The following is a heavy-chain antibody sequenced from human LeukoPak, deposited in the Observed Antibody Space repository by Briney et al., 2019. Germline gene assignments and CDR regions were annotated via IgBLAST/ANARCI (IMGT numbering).Heavy chain of an antibody. J-gene: IGHJ4*02. D-gene: IGHD2-2*01. Sequence: SVKVSCKASGGTFSSYAISWVRQAPAQGLEWMGGIIPIFGTANYAQKFQGRVTITTDESTSTAYMELSSMRSEDTAVYYCARVPGRYCSSTSCYAWGQGTLVTVSS. CDR1: GGTFSSYA. CDR3: ARVPGRYCSSTSCYA. V-gene: IGHV1-69*05. CDR2: IIPIFGTA.